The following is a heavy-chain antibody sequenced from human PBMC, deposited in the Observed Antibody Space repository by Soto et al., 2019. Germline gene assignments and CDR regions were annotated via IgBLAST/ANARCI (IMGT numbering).Heavy chain of an antibody. Sequence: PSQTLSLTCAISGDSVSSNSAAWNWIRQSPSRGLEWLGRTYYRSKWYNDYAVSVKSRITINPDTSKNQFSLQLNSVTPEVTAVYYCARDGCSGGSCYLYYYYGMDVWGQGTTVTGSS. CDR1: GDSVSSNSAA. V-gene: IGHV6-1*01. D-gene: IGHD2-15*01. CDR3: ARDGCSGGSCYLYYYYGMDV. J-gene: IGHJ6*02. CDR2: TYYRSKWYN.